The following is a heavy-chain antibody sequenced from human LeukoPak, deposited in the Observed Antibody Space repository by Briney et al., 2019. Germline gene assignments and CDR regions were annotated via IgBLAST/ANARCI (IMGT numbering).Heavy chain of an antibody. V-gene: IGHV6-1*01. CDR1: GDSVSSNSAA. CDR3: AMEDSSSWYGHDAFDI. Sequence: SQTLSLTCAISGDSVSSNSAAWNWIRQSPSRGLEWLGRTYYRSKWYNDYAVSVKSRITINPDTSKNQFSLQLNSVTPEDTAVYYCAMEDSSSWYGHDAFDIWGQGTMVTVSS. D-gene: IGHD6-13*01. J-gene: IGHJ3*02. CDR2: TYYRSKWYN.